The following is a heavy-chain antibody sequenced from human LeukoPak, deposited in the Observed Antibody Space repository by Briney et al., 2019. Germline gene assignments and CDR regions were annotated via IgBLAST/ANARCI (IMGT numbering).Heavy chain of an antibody. CDR3: TTNGWYCLDH. Sequence: MPSETLSLTCAVSGGSISSDNWWSWVRQPPGKRLEWIGEIHHRGGTNYNPSLRSRVTISVDKSNNHFSLRLTSVTAADTAVYYCTTNGWYCLDHWGQGALVTVSS. D-gene: IGHD6-19*01. CDR2: IHHRGGT. J-gene: IGHJ1*01. V-gene: IGHV4-4*02. CDR1: GGSISSDNW.